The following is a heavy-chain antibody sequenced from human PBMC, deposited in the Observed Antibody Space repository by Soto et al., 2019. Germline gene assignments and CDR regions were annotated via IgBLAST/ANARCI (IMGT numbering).Heavy chain of an antibody. Sequence: EVQLVETGGGLIQPGGSLRLSCLASGFSVTTNYIIWVRQPPGKGLEWVSTTFTGGSTHYADSVKGRFSISRDNSKNTVYLQVNNLRVEDTAVYYCAKKPASSIQGWAFDIDVWGQGTTVSVSS. CDR2: TFTGGST. CDR3: AKKPASSIQGWAFDIDV. CDR1: GFSVTTNY. V-gene: IGHV3-53*02. D-gene: IGHD1-26*01. J-gene: IGHJ6*02.